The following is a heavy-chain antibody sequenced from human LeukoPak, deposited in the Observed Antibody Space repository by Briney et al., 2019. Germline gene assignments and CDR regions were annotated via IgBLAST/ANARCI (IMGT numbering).Heavy chain of an antibody. J-gene: IGHJ5*02. Sequence: ASVKVSCKASGYKFTDDYMQWVRQAPGLGLEWMGWINPDSGFANYAQKFQGRITIIRDTSISTVYLELSRLKSDDTAVYYCAPTREAYSADWTAWGQGTLVTVSS. CDR3: APTREAYSADWTA. D-gene: IGHD3-16*01. V-gene: IGHV1-2*02. CDR2: INPDSGFA. CDR1: GYKFTDDY.